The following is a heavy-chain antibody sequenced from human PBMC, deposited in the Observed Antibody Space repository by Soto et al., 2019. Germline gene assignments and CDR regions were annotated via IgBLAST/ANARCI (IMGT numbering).Heavy chain of an antibody. CDR2: ISGSGGST. J-gene: IGHJ4*02. CDR3: AKSNPPYCSGGSCYDDY. V-gene: IGHV3-23*01. Sequence: PGGSLRLSCAASGFTFSSYAMSWVRQAPGKGLEWVSAISGSGGSTYYADSVKGRFTISRDNSKNTLYLQMNSLRAEDTAVYYCAKSNPPYCSGGSCYDDYWGQGTLVTV. D-gene: IGHD2-15*01. CDR1: GFTFSSYA.